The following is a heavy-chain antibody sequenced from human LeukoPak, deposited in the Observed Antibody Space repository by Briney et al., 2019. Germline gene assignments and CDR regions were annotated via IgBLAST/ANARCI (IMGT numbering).Heavy chain of an antibody. Sequence: KPGGSLRLSCAASGFTFSDYYMNWVRQAPGKGLEWVSSISSSSSYIYYADSVKGRFTISRDNAKNSLYLQMNSLRAEDTAVYYCATRLYDYGDRHAFDIWGQGTMVTVSS. J-gene: IGHJ3*02. CDR3: ATRLYDYGDRHAFDI. V-gene: IGHV3-21*01. D-gene: IGHD4-17*01. CDR1: GFTFSDYY. CDR2: ISSSSSYI.